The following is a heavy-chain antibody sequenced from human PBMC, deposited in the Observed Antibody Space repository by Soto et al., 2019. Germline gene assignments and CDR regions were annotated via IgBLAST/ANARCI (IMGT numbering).Heavy chain of an antibody. CDR3: ARGHSGFRPFDY. CDR1: GGTFSSYA. CDR2: IIPIFGTA. J-gene: IGHJ4*02. Sequence: SVKVSCKASGGTFSSYAISWVRQAPGQGLEWMGGIIPIFGTANYAQKFQGRVTITADESTSTAYMELSSLRSEDTAVYYCARGHSGFRPFDYWGQGTLVTVSS. V-gene: IGHV1-69*13. D-gene: IGHD3-22*01.